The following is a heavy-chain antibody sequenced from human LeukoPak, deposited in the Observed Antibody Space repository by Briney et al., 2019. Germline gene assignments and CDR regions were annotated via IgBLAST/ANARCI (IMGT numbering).Heavy chain of an antibody. V-gene: IGHV6-1*01. J-gene: IGHJ4*02. Sequence: SQTLSLTCALSGDIVSSNSAAWDWIRQSPSRGLEWLGRTYYRSKWYSDYAVSVKSRITINPDTSKNQFSLQLNSVTPEDTAVYYCARATTQLLRYVDFWGQGTLVTVSS. CDR3: ARATTQLLRYVDF. CDR1: GDIVSSNSAA. CDR2: TYYRSKWYS. D-gene: IGHD1-26*01.